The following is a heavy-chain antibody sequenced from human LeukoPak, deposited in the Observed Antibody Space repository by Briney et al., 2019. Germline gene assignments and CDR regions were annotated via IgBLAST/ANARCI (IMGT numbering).Heavy chain of an antibody. D-gene: IGHD3-10*01. J-gene: IGHJ3*02. Sequence: VASVKVSCKASGYTFTGYYMHWVRQAPGQGLEWMGWINPNSGGTNYAQKLQGWVTMTRDTSISTAYMELSRLRSDDTAVYYCARAVLTMVQGASFDIWGQGTMVTVSS. CDR1: GYTFTGYY. CDR2: INPNSGGT. CDR3: ARAVLTMVQGASFDI. V-gene: IGHV1-2*04.